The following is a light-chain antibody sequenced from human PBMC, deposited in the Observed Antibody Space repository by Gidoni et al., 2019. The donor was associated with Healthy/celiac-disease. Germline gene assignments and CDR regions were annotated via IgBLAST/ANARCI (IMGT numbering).Light chain of an antibody. J-gene: IGLJ2*01. CDR3: QSYDSSLSGSDV. Sequence: QSVLTPPPSVSGAPGQSATISCTGSSSNIGAGYDVHWYQQLPGTAPKLLLYGNSNRPSGVPDRFSGSKSGTSASLAITGLQAEDEADYYCQSYDSSLSGSDVFGGGTKLTVL. CDR2: GNS. CDR1: SSNIGAGYD. V-gene: IGLV1-40*01.